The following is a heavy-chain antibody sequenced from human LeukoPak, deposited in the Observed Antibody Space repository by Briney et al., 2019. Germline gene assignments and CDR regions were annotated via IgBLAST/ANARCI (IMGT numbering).Heavy chain of an antibody. V-gene: IGHV4-30-4*08. CDR2: IYYSGRT. D-gene: IGHD6-13*01. Sequence: SETLSLTCTVSGGSISSGDYYWGWIRQLPGKGLEWIGYIYYSGRTYYNPSLKSRLTISIDTSKNQFSLKLSSVTAADTAVYYCARVGPSSSWYFPYYYYGMDVWGQGTTVTVSS. J-gene: IGHJ6*02. CDR3: ARVGPSSSWYFPYYYYGMDV. CDR1: GGSISSGDYY.